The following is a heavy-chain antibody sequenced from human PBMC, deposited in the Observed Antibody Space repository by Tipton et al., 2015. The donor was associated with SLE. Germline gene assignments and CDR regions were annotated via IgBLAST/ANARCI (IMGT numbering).Heavy chain of an antibody. CDR1: GYTSTNYQ. CDR3: ARESDSPDV. Sequence: QSGPEVKKPGASVEVSCKAYGYTSTNYQFHWVRRAPGQGLEWMGIINPGADYTTYAQNFQGRVTMTRDMSRNTVYMELSGLRSEDTAIYYCARESDSPDVWGQGTTVTVSS. J-gene: IGHJ6*02. CDR2: INPGADYT. V-gene: IGHV1-46*03. D-gene: IGHD2-15*01.